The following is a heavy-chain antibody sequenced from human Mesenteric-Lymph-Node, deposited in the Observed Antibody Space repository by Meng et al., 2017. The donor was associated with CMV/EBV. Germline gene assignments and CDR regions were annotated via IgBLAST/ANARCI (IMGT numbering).Heavy chain of an antibody. CDR1: GDSVSSNSAA. Sequence: LRLSCAISGDSVSSNSAAWNWIRQSPSRGLEWLGRTYYKSKWYDDHAVSVKGRITINPDTSRNQFSLQLNSVTPEDTAVYYCAMSYYYDSSGYYLPPYYFDYWGQGTLVTVSS. J-gene: IGHJ4*02. CDR2: TYYKSKWYD. V-gene: IGHV6-1*01. D-gene: IGHD3-22*01. CDR3: AMSYYYDSSGYYLPPYYFDY.